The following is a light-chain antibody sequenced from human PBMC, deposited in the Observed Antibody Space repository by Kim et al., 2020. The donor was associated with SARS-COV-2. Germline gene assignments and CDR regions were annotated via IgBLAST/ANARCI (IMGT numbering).Light chain of an antibody. CDR2: DAS. J-gene: IGKJ1*01. CDR3: QQRSNSPPWT. V-gene: IGKV3-11*01. CDR1: QFVARY. Sequence: EIVLTQSPATLSLSPGERATLSCRASQFVARYLAWYQQKPGQAPRLLIYDASNRAAGIPARFSGSGSGTDFTLSISSLETGDFAVYYCQQRSNSPPWTFGQGTKVDIK.